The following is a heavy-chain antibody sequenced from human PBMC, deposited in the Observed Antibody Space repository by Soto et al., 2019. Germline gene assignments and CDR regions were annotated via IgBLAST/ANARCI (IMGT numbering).Heavy chain of an antibody. J-gene: IGHJ4*02. CDR2: IYYSGST. CDR3: ARGTTVTIIYD. CDR1: GGSISSGGYY. V-gene: IGHV4-31*03. Sequence: PSETLSLTCTVSGGSISSGGYYWSWIRQQPGKGLEWIGYIYYSGSTYYNPSLKSRVTISVDTSKNQFSLKLSSVTAADTAVDYGARGTTVTIIYDWGQGTLVTVSS. D-gene: IGHD4-17*01.